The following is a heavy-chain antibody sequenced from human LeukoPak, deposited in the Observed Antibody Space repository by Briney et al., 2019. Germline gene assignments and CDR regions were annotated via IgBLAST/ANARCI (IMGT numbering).Heavy chain of an antibody. V-gene: IGHV1-46*01. CDR1: GYTFTSYY. Sequence: ASVKVSCKASGYTFTSYYMHWVRQAPGQGLEWMGIINPSGGSTSYAQKFQGRVTMTRDMSTSTVYMELSSLRSEDTAVYYCARGHYDSSGYYSPHPPGQWGQGTLVTVSS. CDR3: ARGHYDSSGYYSPHPPGQ. CDR2: INPSGGST. J-gene: IGHJ4*02. D-gene: IGHD3-22*01.